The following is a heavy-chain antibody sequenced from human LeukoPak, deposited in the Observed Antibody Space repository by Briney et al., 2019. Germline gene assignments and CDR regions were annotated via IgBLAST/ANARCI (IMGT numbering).Heavy chain of an antibody. D-gene: IGHD3-10*01. CDR3: ARDYGSGSYPNDY. Sequence: GGSLRLSCAASGFTFSSYEMNWVRQAPGKGLEWVSYITSSGSTIYYADSVKGRFTISRDNAKNSLYLQMNSLRAEDTAVYYCARDYGSGSYPNDYWGQGTLVTVSS. CDR1: GFTFSSYE. J-gene: IGHJ4*02. CDR2: ITSSGSTI. V-gene: IGHV3-48*03.